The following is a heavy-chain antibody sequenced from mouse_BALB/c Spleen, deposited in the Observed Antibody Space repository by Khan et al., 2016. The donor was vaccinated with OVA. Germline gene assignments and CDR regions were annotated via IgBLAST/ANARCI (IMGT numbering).Heavy chain of an antibody. V-gene: IGHV1S137*01. Sequence: QVQLKQSGPELVRPGVSVKISCKGPGYTFTDYPMHWIQQSHVKSLEWIGAVSTYYGTTNYNQKFKGKAIMTVDKSSSTAYMELARLTSEDSAIYYCARDDGYSLFAYWGQGTLVTVSA. CDR3: ARDDGYSLFAY. CDR1: GYTFTDYP. D-gene: IGHD2-3*01. CDR2: VSTYYGTT. J-gene: IGHJ3*01.